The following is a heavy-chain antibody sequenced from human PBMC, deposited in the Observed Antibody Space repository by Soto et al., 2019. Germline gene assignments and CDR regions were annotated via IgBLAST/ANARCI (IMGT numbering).Heavy chain of an antibody. J-gene: IGHJ6*02. CDR2: ISAYNGNT. CDR3: ARVTITPIAAAGTDYYGMDV. Sequence: ASVKVSCKASGYTFTSYSISWVRQAPGQGLEWMGWISAYNGNTNYAQKLQGRVTMTTDTSTSTAYMELRSLRSDDTAVYYCARVTITPIAAAGTDYYGMDVWG. D-gene: IGHD6-13*01. CDR1: GYTFTSYS. V-gene: IGHV1-18*01.